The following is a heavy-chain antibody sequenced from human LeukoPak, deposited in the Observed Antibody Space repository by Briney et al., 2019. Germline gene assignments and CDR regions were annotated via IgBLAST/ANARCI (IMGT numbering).Heavy chain of an antibody. CDR3: ARGTVLDYYYYYMDV. J-gene: IGHJ6*03. D-gene: IGHD4-17*01. CDR2: ISAYNGNT. V-gene: IGHV1-18*01. CDR1: GGTFSSYA. Sequence: ASVKVSCKASGGTFSSYAISWVRQAPGQGLEWMGWISAYNGNTNYAQKLQGRVTMTTDTSTSTAYMELRSLRSDDTAVYYCARGTVLDYYYYYMDVWGKGTTVTVSS.